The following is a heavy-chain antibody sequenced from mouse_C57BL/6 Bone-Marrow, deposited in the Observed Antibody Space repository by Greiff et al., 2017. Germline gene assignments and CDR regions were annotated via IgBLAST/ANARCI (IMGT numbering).Heavy chain of an antibody. V-gene: IGHV1-81*01. CDR2: IYPRSGNT. CDR3: AKDYYGSSHWYFDV. Sequence: VQLQQSGAELARLGASVKLSCKASGYTFTSYGLSWVKQRTGQGLEWTGEIYPRSGNTDYNEKFKGKATLTADKSSSTAYMELHSLTSEDSAVYFCAKDYYGSSHWYFDVWGTGTTVTVSA. CDR1: GYTFTSYG. J-gene: IGHJ1*03. D-gene: IGHD1-1*01.